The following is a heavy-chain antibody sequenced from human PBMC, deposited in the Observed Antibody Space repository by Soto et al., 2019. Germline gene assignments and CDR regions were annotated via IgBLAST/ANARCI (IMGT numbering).Heavy chain of an antibody. CDR3: ARDESGREERYYFDY. V-gene: IGHV1-69*12. J-gene: IGHJ4*02. CDR1: GGTFSSYA. D-gene: IGHD1-26*01. CDR2: IIPIFGTA. Sequence: QVQLVQSGAEVKKPGSSVKVPCKASGGTFSSYAISWVRQAPGQGLEWMGGIIPIFGTANYAQKFQGRVTITADESTSTAYMELSSLRSEDTAVYYCARDESGREERYYFDYWGQGTLVTVSS.